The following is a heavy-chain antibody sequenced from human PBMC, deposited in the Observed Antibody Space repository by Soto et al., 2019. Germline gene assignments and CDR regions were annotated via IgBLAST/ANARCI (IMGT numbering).Heavy chain of an antibody. CDR3: AKDLGRVELAVAGTGFDY. D-gene: IGHD6-19*01. V-gene: IGHV3-23*01. CDR1: GVTFSSYA. CDR2: ISGSGGSA. J-gene: IGHJ4*02. Sequence: GGSLRLSCAASGVTFSSYAMSWVRQAPGKGLEWVSAISGSGGSAYYADSVKGRFTISRDNSKNTLYLQMNSLRAEDTAVYYCAKDLGRVELAVAGTGFDYWGQGTLVTVSS.